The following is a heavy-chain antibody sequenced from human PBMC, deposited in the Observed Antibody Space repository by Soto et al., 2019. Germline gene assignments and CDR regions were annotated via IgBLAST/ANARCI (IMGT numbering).Heavy chain of an antibody. J-gene: IGHJ6*02. CDR2: IYPGDSDT. CDR1: GYSFTSYW. V-gene: IGHV5-51*01. D-gene: IGHD6-6*01. CDR3: ARSWSSSSHANYYGMDV. Sequence: PGESLKISCKGSGYSFTSYWIGWVRQMPGKGLEWMGIIYPGDSDTRYSPSFQGQVTISADKSISTAYLQWSSLKASDTAMYYCARSWSSSSHANYYGMDVWGQGTTVTVSS.